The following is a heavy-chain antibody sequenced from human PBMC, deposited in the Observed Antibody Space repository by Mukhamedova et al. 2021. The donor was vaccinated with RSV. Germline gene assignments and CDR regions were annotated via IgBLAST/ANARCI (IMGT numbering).Heavy chain of an antibody. J-gene: IGHJ4*02. CDR2: IYPGVSDT. CDR3: ARLRRTSGSNPLGNFDY. V-gene: IGHV5-51*01. Sequence: IGWVCQMPGKGLEWMGIIYPGVSDTRYSPSFQGQVTISADKSISTAYLQWSSLKASDTAMYYCARLRRTSGSNPLGNFDYWGQGT. D-gene: IGHD1-26*01.